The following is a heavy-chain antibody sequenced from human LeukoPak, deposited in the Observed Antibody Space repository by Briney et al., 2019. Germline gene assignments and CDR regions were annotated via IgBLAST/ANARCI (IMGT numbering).Heavy chain of an antibody. CDR3: ARDVSGSDDAGGEGFDI. CDR1: GGSITYYY. Sequence: PSETLCLTCTVSGGSITYYYWNWIRQSPGKGLEWIGHIYYSGSTDDNPYLKSRGTISADTSKNHLSLKLSSVTAADTAVYYCARDVSGSDDAGGEGFDIWGQGTMVTVSS. CDR2: IYYSGST. V-gene: IGHV4-59*01. D-gene: IGHD5-12*01. J-gene: IGHJ3*02.